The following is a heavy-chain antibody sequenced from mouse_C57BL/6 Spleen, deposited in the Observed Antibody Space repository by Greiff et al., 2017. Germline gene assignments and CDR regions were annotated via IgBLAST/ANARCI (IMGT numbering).Heavy chain of an antibody. V-gene: IGHV1-52*01. D-gene: IGHD2-12*01. CDR1: GYTFTSYW. J-gene: IGHJ1*03. CDR3: AYSTGYFDV. CDR2: IDPSDSET. Sequence: VQLQQPGAELVRPGSSVKLSCKASGYTFTSYWMHWVKQRPIQGLDWIGNIDPSDSETHYNQKFKDKDTLTVDKSSSTAYMQLSSLTSEDSAVYYCAYSTGYFDVWGTGTTVTVSS.